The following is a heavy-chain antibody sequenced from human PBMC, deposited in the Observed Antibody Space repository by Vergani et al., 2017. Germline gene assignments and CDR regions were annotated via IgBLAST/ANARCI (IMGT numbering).Heavy chain of an antibody. CDR2: IYPGDSDH. V-gene: IGHV5-51*01. CDR3: ARHNGIPGAFDI. J-gene: IGHJ3*02. Sequence: EVQLVQSGAEVKKPGESLKISCKCSGYSFTSYWIGWVRQMPGKGLEWMGIIYPGDSDHRYSPSFQGEVIIPAYKSISTAYLQWSSLKASDTAMYYCARHNGIPGAFDIWGQGTMVTVSS. CDR1: GYSFTSYW. D-gene: IGHD1-14*01.